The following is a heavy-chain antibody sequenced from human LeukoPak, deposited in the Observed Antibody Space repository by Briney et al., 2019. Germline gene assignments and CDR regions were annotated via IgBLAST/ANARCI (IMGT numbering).Heavy chain of an antibody. CDR1: GGTFSSHA. CDR2: IIPISGTA. CDR3: ARGLQYQLLKALGYYYMDV. J-gene: IGHJ6*03. D-gene: IGHD2-2*01. Sequence: SVKVSCKASGGTFSSHAIAWVRQAPGQGPEWMGGIIPISGTANYAQKFQGRVTITTDESTSTAYMELGSLTSDDTAVYYCARGLQYQLLKALGYYYMDVWGEGTTVTVSS. V-gene: IGHV1-69*05.